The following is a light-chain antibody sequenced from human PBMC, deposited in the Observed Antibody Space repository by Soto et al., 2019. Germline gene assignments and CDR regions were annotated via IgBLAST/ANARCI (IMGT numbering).Light chain of an antibody. CDR3: SSYASSSTPLYV. CDR2: DVS. Sequence: SALTKPASVSGSPGESITISCDGTSSDVGAYNYVSWYQQHPGKAPKLLIYDVSNRPSGVSNRFSGSKSGNTASLTISGLQAEDEADYYCSSYASSSTPLYVFGTGTKVTVL. J-gene: IGLJ1*01. V-gene: IGLV2-14*01. CDR1: SSDVGAYNY.